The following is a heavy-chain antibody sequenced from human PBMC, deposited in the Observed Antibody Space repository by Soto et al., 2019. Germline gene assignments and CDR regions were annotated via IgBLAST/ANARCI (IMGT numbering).Heavy chain of an antibody. CDR1: GYTFTGYY. J-gene: IGHJ3*02. CDR3: ARVKVDRDEAFDI. V-gene: IGHV1-2*04. D-gene: IGHD1-26*01. Sequence: QVQLVQSGAEVKKPGASVKVSCKASGYTFTGYYMHWVRQAPGQGLEWMGWINPNSGGTNYAQKFQGWVTMTRDTSISTDYMELSRLRSDDTAVYYCARVKVDRDEAFDIWGQGTMVTVSS. CDR2: INPNSGGT.